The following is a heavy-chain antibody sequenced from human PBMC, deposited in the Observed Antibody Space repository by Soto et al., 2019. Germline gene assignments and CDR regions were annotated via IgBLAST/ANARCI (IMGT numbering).Heavy chain of an antibody. CDR2: IYYSGST. Sequence: SETLSLTCTVSGGSISSSSYYCGWIRQPPGKGLEWIGSIYYSGSTYYNPSLKSRVTISVDTSKNQFSLRAEDTAVYYCAKDLIPGIAVAGTVIDYWGQGTLVTVSS. D-gene: IGHD6-19*01. V-gene: IGHV4-39*02. CDR3: AKDLIPGIAVAGTVIDY. J-gene: IGHJ4*02. CDR1: GGSISSSSYY.